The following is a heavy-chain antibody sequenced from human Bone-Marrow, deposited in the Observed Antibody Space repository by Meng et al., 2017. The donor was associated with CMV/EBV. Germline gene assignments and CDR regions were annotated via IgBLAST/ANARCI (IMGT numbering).Heavy chain of an antibody. CDR1: GGSVSSGSYY. CDR3: AGSTLGYCSSTSCLNYYYGMDV. D-gene: IGHD2-2*01. J-gene: IGHJ6*02. CDR2: IYYSGST. Sequence: ESLKISCTVSGGSVSSGSYYWSWIRQPPGKGLEWIGYIYYSGSTNYNPSLKSRVTISVDTSKNQFSLKLSSVTAADTAVYYCAGSTLGYCSSTSCLNYYYGMDVWGQGTTVTVSS. V-gene: IGHV4-61*01.